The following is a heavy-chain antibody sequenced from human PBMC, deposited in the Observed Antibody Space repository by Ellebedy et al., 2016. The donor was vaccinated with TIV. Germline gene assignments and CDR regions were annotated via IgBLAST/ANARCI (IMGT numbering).Heavy chain of an antibody. CDR1: GDSISSDY. V-gene: IGHV4-59*08. CDR3: GRSEFGYGAFDP. Sequence: SETLSLTCTVSGDSISSDYWNWIRQPPGKGLEWIGYMYYSVTTNYNPSLKGRVTISADTSKNQISLKLTSVTAADTAVYYCGRSEFGYGAFDPWGQGTLVTVSS. J-gene: IGHJ5*02. CDR2: MYYSVTT. D-gene: IGHD5-18*01.